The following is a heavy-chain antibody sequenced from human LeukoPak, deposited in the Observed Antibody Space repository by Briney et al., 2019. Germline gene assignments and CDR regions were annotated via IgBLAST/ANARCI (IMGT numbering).Heavy chain of an antibody. CDR2: IGHDGTKI. V-gene: IGHV3-30*02. J-gene: IGHJ4*02. D-gene: IGHD3-16*01. CDR1: GFTFSTYG. CDR3: AKDHVTWGNRFFDH. Sequence: GGTLTLSCAASGFTFSTYGMHWVRQAPGKGLEWVAFIGHDGTKIYYADSVQGRFTISRDNSKNTLYLEMNSLSGEDTALYYCAKDHVTWGNRFFDHWGQASQASVSS.